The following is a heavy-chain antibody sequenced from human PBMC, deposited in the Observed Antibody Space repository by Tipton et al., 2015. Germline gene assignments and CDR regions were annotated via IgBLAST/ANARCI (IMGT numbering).Heavy chain of an antibody. D-gene: IGHD5-24*01. CDR2: ISYTDGA. CDR1: GGSVTSGGYY. V-gene: IGHV4-61*08. Sequence: LSLTCTVSGGSVTSGGYYWSWIRQPPGKGLEWIGYISYTDGAHYNPALKSRVTISVDTSKNQFSLTLNSVAAADTAVYYCARDLEHGMDVWGHGTTVTVSS. CDR3: ARDLEHGMDV. J-gene: IGHJ6*02.